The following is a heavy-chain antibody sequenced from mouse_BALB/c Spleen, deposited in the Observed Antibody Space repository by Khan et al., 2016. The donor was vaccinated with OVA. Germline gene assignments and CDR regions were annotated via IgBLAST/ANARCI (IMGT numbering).Heavy chain of an antibody. V-gene: IGHV5-6*01. CDR1: GFTFSSYS. Sequence: EVKLVESGGDLVKPGGSLKLSCAASGFTFSSYSMSWVRQTPDKRLEWVATISSDGVYTDYPDIVKGRFTISRDNAKNTMYLQMSSLKSDDTAMYYWASHLTGAFAYWGQGTLVTVSA. D-gene: IGHD4-1*01. CDR3: ASHLTGAFAY. J-gene: IGHJ3*01. CDR2: ISSDGVYT.